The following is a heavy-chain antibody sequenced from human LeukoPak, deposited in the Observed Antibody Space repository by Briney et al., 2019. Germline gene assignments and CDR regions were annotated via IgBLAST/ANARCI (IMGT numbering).Heavy chain of an antibody. CDR1: GGSISSGGYY. CDR3: ARATTYSYGQYYFDY. J-gene: IGHJ4*02. Sequence: PSETLSLTCTVSGGSISSGGYYWSWIRQHPGKGLEWIGYIYHSGSTYYNPSLKSRVTISVDTSKNQFSLKLSSVTAADTAVYYCARATTYSYGQYYFDYWGQGTLVTVSS. V-gene: IGHV4-31*03. D-gene: IGHD5-18*01. CDR2: IYHSGST.